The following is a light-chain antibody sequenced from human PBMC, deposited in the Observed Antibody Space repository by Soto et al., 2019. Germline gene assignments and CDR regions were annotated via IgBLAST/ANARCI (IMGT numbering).Light chain of an antibody. J-gene: IGKJ1*01. CDR2: AAS. CDR1: QTITSD. V-gene: IGKV1-39*01. CDR3: QQTYSTPGWT. Sequence: DIQMPQSPSSLSASVGDRVTSTCRASQTITSDLNWYQQRPGKAPKLLIYAASNLQSGVPSRFSGSGSGTDFTFIISSLQPEDSATYYCQQTYSTPGWTFGQGTKVDIK.